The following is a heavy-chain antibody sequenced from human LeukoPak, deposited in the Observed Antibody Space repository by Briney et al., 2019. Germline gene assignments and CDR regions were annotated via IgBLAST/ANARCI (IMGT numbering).Heavy chain of an antibody. Sequence: SKTLSLTCTVSGVSITNYYWSWIRQPPGKGLEWIGYIYYSGSTNYNPSLNSRVTISIDNSKNQFSLKLNSVTAADTAVYYCARDRGYLDGFDIWGQGTMVTVSS. D-gene: IGHD3-10*01. CDR2: IYYSGST. J-gene: IGHJ3*02. V-gene: IGHV4-59*01. CDR1: GVSITNYY. CDR3: ARDRGYLDGFDI.